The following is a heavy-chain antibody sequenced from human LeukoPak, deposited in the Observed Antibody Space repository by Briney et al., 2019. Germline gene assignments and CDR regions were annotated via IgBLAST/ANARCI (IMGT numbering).Heavy chain of an antibody. V-gene: IGHV3-66*01. CDR2: IYSGGST. CDR3: AREILAPGKTHDY. CDR1: EFSVGSNY. Sequence: PGGSLRLSCAASEFSVGSNYMTWVRQAPGKGLEWVSLIYSGGSTYYADSVKGRFTISRDNAKNTLFLQINSLRAEDTAVYYCAREILAPGKTHDYWGQGTLVTVSS. J-gene: IGHJ4*02.